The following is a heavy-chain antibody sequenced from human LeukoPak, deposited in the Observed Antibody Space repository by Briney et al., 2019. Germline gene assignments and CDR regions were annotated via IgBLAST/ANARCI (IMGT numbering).Heavy chain of an antibody. CDR2: IIPIFGTA. D-gene: IGHD6-19*01. CDR1: GGTFSSYA. Sequence: SVKVSCKASGGTFSSYAISWVRQAPGQGLEWMGRIIPIFGTANYARKFQGRVTITTDESTSTAYMELSSLRSEDTAVYYCARKTLAVAGTFDAFDIWGQGTMVTVSS. J-gene: IGHJ3*02. CDR3: ARKTLAVAGTFDAFDI. V-gene: IGHV1-69*05.